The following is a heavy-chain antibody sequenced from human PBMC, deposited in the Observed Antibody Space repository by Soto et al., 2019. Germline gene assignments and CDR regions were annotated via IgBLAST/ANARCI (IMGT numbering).Heavy chain of an antibody. J-gene: IGHJ4*02. Sequence: GGSLRLSCAASGFTFSSYGMHWVRQAPGKGLEWVAVISYDGSNKYYADSVKGRFTISRDNSKNTLYLQMNSLRAEDTAVYYCAYGDKNYFDYWGQGTLVTVSS. CDR2: ISYDGSNK. CDR3: AYGDKNYFDY. V-gene: IGHV3-30*03. D-gene: IGHD4-17*01. CDR1: GFTFSSYG.